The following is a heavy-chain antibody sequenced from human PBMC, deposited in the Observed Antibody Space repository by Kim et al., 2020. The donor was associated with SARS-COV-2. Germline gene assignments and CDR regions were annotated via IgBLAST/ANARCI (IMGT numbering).Heavy chain of an antibody. D-gene: IGHD2-15*01. CDR2: ISYDGSNK. J-gene: IGHJ6*02. Sequence: GGSLRLSCAASGFTFSSYGMHWVRQAPGKGLEWVAVISYDGSNKYYADSVKGRFTISRDNSKNTLYLQMNSLRAEDTPVYYCAKDRWDIGKGMDVWGQGTTVTVSS. CDR1: GFTFSSYG. CDR3: AKDRWDIGKGMDV. V-gene: IGHV3-30*18.